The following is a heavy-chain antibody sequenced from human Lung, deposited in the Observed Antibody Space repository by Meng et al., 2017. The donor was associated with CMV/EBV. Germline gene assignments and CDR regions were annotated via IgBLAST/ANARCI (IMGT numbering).Heavy chain of an antibody. CDR1: GDSMNKYTGSYY. D-gene: IGHD2-2*02. CDR2: VYYIGNT. Sequence: SXTLSLTCTVYGDSMNKYTGSYYWGWIRQPPGKGLAWIGNVYYIGNTFYNPSLKSRVSISRDTSKSQVSLKLNSGTAADTAVYYCARAFHSSSTSCYKTNWVAPWGHGTLVTVSS. V-gene: IGHV4-39*07. J-gene: IGHJ5*02. CDR3: ARAFHSSSTSCYKTNWVAP.